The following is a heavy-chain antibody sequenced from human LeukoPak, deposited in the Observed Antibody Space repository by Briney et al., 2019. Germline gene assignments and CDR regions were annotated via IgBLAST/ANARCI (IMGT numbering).Heavy chain of an antibody. CDR3: ATDLYYDSSGYSPVDY. J-gene: IGHJ4*02. CDR2: FDPEDGET. V-gene: IGHV1-24*01. CDR1: GYTLTELS. Sequence: GASVKVSCKVSGYTLTELSMHWVRQAPGKGLEWMGGFDPEDGETIYAQKFQGRVTMTEDTSTDTACMELSSLRSEDTAVYYCATDLYYDSSGYSPVDYWGQGTLVTVSS. D-gene: IGHD3-22*01.